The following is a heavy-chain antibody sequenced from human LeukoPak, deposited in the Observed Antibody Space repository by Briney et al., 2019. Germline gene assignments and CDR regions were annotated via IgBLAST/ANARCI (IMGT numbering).Heavy chain of an antibody. J-gene: IGHJ4*02. CDR1: GFTFSDYY. V-gene: IGHV3-11*01. CDR3: ARAIHQWASRWLVGY. Sequence: RGSLRLSCAASGFTFSDYYMSWIRQAPGQGLEWVSYIRSSGSTIYYADSVKGRFTISRDNAKNSLYLQRNSLRGQDTAVYYCARAIHQWASRWLVGYWGQGTLVTVSS. D-gene: IGHD5-24*01. CDR2: IRSSGSTI.